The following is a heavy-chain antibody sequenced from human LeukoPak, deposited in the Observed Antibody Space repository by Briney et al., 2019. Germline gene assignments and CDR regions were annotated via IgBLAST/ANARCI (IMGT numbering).Heavy chain of an antibody. CDR2: ISTSSRYM. D-gene: IGHD2-2*03. CDR1: GFTFSSYN. Sequence: PGGSLRLSCAASGFTFSSYNMNWVRQAPGKGLEWVSFISTSSRYMYYADSVKGRFSISRDNAKNSLYLQLNGLRAEDTAVYYCAKSGGSCTSTSCHAAHDYWGQGTLVTVSS. J-gene: IGHJ4*02. V-gene: IGHV3-21*01. CDR3: AKSGGSCTSTSCHAAHDY.